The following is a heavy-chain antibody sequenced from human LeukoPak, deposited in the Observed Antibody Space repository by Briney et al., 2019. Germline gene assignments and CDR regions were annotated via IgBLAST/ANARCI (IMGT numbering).Heavy chain of an antibody. CDR2: ISSSGSTI. Sequence: GGSLRLSCTASGFTFGDYAMSWFRQAPGKGLEWVSYISSSGSTIYYADSVKGRFTISRDNAKNSLYLQMNSLRAEDTAVYYCARLGYSSSFYYYYMDVWGKGTTVTISS. CDR1: GFTFGDYA. D-gene: IGHD6-13*01. V-gene: IGHV3-48*03. CDR3: ARLGYSSSFYYYYMDV. J-gene: IGHJ6*03.